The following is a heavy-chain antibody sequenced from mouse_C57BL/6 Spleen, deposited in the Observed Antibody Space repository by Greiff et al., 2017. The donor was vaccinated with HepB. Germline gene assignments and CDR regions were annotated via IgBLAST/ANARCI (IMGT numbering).Heavy chain of an antibody. CDR1: GYTFTDYY. D-gene: IGHD2-1*01. V-gene: IGHV1-19*01. J-gene: IGHJ4*01. CDR2: INPYNGGT. CDR3: ARKDYGNYYAMDY. Sequence: EVQLQQSGPVLVKPGASVKMSCKASGYTFTDYYMNWVKQSHGKSLEWIGVINPYNGGTSYNQKFKGKATLTVDKSSSTAYMELNSLTYEDSAVYYCARKDYGNYYAMDYWGQGTSVTVSS.